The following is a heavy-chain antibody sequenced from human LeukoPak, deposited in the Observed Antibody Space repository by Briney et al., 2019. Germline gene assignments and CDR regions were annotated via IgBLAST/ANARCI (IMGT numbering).Heavy chain of an antibody. CDR2: ISGSGGST. Sequence: GGSLRLSCAASGFTFSSYAMSWVRQAPGKGLEWVSDISGSGGSTYYADSVKGRFTVSRDNSKNTLYLQMNSLRAEDTAVYYCAKDRRGYYDTSGYYSAFDIWGQGTMVTVSS. J-gene: IGHJ3*02. V-gene: IGHV3-23*01. CDR1: GFTFSSYA. D-gene: IGHD3-22*01. CDR3: AKDRRGYYDTSGYYSAFDI.